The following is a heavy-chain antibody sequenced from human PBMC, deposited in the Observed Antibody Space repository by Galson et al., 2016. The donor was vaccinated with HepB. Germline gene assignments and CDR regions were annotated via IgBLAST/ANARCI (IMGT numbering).Heavy chain of an antibody. D-gene: IGHD1-26*01. V-gene: IGHV3-30*04. J-gene: IGHJ4*02. Sequence: SLRLSCAASGFTFNTYAMSWVRQAPGKGLEWVATTSSDESVKHYADPVQGRFTISKDNFKNTLYLQMNSLRAEDTAVYYCAKKSPGKELSPPDYWGQGTLVTVSS. CDR3: AKKSPGKELSPPDY. CDR1: GFTFNTYA. CDR2: TSSDESVK.